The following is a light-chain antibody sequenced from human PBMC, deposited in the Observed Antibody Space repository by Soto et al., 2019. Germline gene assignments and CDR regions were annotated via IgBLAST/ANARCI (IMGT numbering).Light chain of an antibody. CDR3: QQANSFPLT. Sequence: DIQMTQSPSSVSASIGDRVTITCRASQSLSSHLAWYQQKARKAPKLLIYGASNLQSGVPSRFSGSASGTDFTLTISSLQPEDFATYHCQQANSFPLTFGQGTRLEIK. CDR2: GAS. J-gene: IGKJ5*01. V-gene: IGKV1-12*01. CDR1: QSLSSH.